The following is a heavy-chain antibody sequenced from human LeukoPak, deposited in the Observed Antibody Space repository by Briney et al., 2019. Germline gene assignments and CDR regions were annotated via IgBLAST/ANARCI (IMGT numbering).Heavy chain of an antibody. J-gene: IGHJ3*02. CDR1: GYTFTGYY. V-gene: IGHV1-2*02. CDR3: ARDGGYCSGGSCHRGAFDI. CDR2: INPNSGGT. Sequence: GASVKVSCKTSGYTFTGYYMHWVRQAPGQGLEWMGWINPNSGGTNYAQKFQGRVTMTRDMSTSTVYMELSSLRSEDTAVYYCARDGGYCSGGSCHRGAFDIWGQGTMVTVSS. D-gene: IGHD2-15*01.